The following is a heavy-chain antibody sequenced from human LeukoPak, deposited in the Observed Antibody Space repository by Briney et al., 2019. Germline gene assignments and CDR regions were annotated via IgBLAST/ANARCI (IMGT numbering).Heavy chain of an antibody. V-gene: IGHV4-30-2*01. CDR3: ASIEYTYGYGYFAY. CDR2: IYHSGST. D-gene: IGHD5-18*01. Sequence: SETLSLTCTVSGGSISSGGYYWSWIRQPPGKGLEWIGYIYHSGSTNYNPSLKSRVTISVDKSKNQFSLKLSSVTAADTAVYYCASIEYTYGYGYFAYWGQGTLVTVSS. J-gene: IGHJ4*02. CDR1: GGSISSGGYY.